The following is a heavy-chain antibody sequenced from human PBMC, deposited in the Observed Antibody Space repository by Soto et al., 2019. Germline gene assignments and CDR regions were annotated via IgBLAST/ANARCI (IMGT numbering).Heavy chain of an antibody. CDR3: ARTSAAGKYYDGMDV. D-gene: IGHD6-13*01. V-gene: IGHV5-51*01. Sequence: GEALKISCKGSGYSFISYWIGWVRQMPGKGLEWMGIIYPGDSDTRYSPSFQGQVTISADKSISTAYLQWSSLKASYTAMYYFARTSAAGKYYDGMDVWGQGTTVTVSS. J-gene: IGHJ6*02. CDR1: GYSFISYW. CDR2: IYPGDSDT.